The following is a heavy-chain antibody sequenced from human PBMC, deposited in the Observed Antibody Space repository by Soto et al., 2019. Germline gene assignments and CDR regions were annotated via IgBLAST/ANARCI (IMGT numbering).Heavy chain of an antibody. CDR2: ISAYNGNT. CDR1: GYTFTSYG. D-gene: IGHD2-8*01. CDR3: ARDSARYCTNGVCYIHY. J-gene: IGHJ4*02. Sequence: GASVKVSCKASGYTFTSYGISWVRQAPGQGPEWMGWISAYNGNTNYAQKLQGRVTMTTDTSTSTAYMELRSLRSDDTAVYYCARDSARYCTNGVCYIHYWGQGTLVTV. V-gene: IGHV1-18*04.